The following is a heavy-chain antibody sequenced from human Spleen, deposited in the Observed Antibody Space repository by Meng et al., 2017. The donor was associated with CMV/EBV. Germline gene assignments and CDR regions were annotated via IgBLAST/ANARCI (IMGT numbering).Heavy chain of an antibody. CDR2: ISAYNDNT. CDR3: ARRKNNWNHPFDY. Sequence: ASVKVSCKASGYSFSSYGISWVRQAPGQGLEWMGWISAYNDNTNYAQKLQGRVTMTRDTSISTAYMELSRLRSDDTAVYYCARRKNNWNHPFDYWGQGTLVTVSS. CDR1: GYSFSSYG. D-gene: IGHD1-14*01. V-gene: IGHV1-18*01. J-gene: IGHJ4*02.